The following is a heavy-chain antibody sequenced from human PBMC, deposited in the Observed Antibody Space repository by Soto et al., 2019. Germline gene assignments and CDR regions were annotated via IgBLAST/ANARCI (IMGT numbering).Heavy chain of an antibody. D-gene: IGHD2-15*01. J-gene: IGHJ5*02. CDR3: ARAPAIRGYCSGGSCFWFDP. Sequence: QSQTLSLTCAISGDRVSSNSAAWNWIRQSPSRGLEWLGRTYYRSKWYNDYAVSVKSRITINPDTSKNQFSLQLNSVTPEDTAVYYCARAPAIRGYCSGGSCFWFDPWGQGTLVTVSS. V-gene: IGHV6-1*01. CDR2: TYYRSKWYN. CDR1: GDRVSSNSAA.